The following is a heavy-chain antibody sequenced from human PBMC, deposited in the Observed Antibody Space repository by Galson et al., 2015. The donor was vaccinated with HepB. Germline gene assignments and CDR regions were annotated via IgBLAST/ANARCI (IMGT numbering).Heavy chain of an antibody. CDR1: GFTFGDYA. D-gene: IGHD2-21*02. J-gene: IGHJ4*02. CDR3: TRAPAPCGGDCYFDY. Sequence: SLRLSCAASGFTFGDYAMSWVRQAPGKGLEWVGFIRSKAYGGTTEYAASVKGRFTISRDDSKSIAYLQMNSLKTEDTAVYYCTRAPAPCGGDCYFDYWGQGTLVTVSS. V-gene: IGHV3-49*04. CDR2: IRSKAYGGTT.